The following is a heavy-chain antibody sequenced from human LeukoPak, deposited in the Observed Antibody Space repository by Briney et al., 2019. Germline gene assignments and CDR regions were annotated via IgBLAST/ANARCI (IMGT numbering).Heavy chain of an antibody. Sequence: GGSLRLSCAASGFTFSSYSMNWVRQAPGKGLEWVSSISSSSSYIYYADSVKGRFTISRDNAKNSLYLQMNSLRAEDTALYYCARGEYSYGREERVDYWGQGTLVTVSS. J-gene: IGHJ4*02. D-gene: IGHD5-18*01. V-gene: IGHV3-21*04. CDR2: ISSSSSYI. CDR3: ARGEYSYGREERVDY. CDR1: GFTFSSYS.